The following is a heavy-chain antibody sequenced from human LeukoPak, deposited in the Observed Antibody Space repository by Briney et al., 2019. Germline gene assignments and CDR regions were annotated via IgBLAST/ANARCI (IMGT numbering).Heavy chain of an antibody. J-gene: IGHJ1*01. Sequence: GGSLRLSCAASGFTFSSYGMHWVRQAPGKGLEWVAVISYDGSNKYYADSVKGRFTISRDNSKNTLYLQMNSLRAEDTAVYYCAKASQFRHWGQGTLVTVSS. CDR1: GFTFSSYG. CDR3: AKASQFRH. V-gene: IGHV3-30*18. CDR2: ISYDGSNK.